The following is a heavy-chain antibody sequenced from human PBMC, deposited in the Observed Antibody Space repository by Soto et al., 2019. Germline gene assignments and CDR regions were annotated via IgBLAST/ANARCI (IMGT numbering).Heavy chain of an antibody. CDR1: GGSISSSSYY. CDR2: IYYGGST. D-gene: IGHD2-15*01. CDR3: ARLRCGGSCYSGYYYYGMDV. J-gene: IGHJ6*02. Sequence: PSETLSLTCTVSGGSISSSSYYWGWIRQPPGKGLEWIGSIYYGGSTYYNPSLKSRVTISVDTSKNQFSLKLSSVTAADTAVYYCARLRCGGSCYSGYYYYGMDVWGQGTTVTVSS. V-gene: IGHV4-39*01.